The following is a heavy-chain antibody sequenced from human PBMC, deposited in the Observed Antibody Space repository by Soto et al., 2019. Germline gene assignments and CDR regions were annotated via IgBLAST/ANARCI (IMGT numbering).Heavy chain of an antibody. CDR2: INPLPTSGST. J-gene: IGHJ4*02. Sequence: QVQLVQSGAEVKKPGASVKVSCKASGYIFTNYYIHWVRQAPGQGLEWMAIINPLPTSGSTNYAQKFKGRVTVTRDTSTSTVYMELSSLTSEDTAIYYCASDLTAAAYWGQGTLVTVSS. V-gene: IGHV1-46*01. CDR1: GYIFTNYY. CDR3: ASDLTAAAY. D-gene: IGHD6-13*01.